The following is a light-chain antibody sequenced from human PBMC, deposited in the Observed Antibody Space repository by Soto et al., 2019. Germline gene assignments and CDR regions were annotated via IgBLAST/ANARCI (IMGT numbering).Light chain of an antibody. CDR1: SSDLGSYQF. V-gene: IGLV2-23*01. Sequence: QSALTQPASVSGSPGQSITISCTRTSSDLGSYQFVSWYQQHPGKAPKLIIYEGSKRPSGVSNRFSGSKSGNTASLTISGLQAEDEADYYCCSYAGSSTWVFGGGTKLTVL. CDR3: CSYAGSSTWV. J-gene: IGLJ3*02. CDR2: EGS.